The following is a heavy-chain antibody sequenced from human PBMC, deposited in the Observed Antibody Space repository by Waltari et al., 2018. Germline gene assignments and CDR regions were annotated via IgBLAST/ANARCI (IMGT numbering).Heavy chain of an antibody. Sequence: QLQLQESGPGMVSVSETLSLTCSVSGGSIRGSYGSWLRKPPGKPLEWRGHVYYDGSTRYNPSLKSRVNMSVDMSTNQFSLRLTSVTAADTARYYCARSYLKFEPWGPGTLVTVSS. V-gene: IGHV4-59*04. CDR3: ARSYLKFEP. J-gene: IGHJ5*02. CDR1: GGSIRGSY. D-gene: IGHD3-10*01. CDR2: VYYDGST.